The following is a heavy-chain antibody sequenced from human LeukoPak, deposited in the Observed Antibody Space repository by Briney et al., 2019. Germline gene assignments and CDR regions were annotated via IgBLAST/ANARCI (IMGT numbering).Heavy chain of an antibody. CDR1: GFTFSNHA. CDR3: ARDREGKYYSGWTVSDY. V-gene: IGHV3-23*01. Sequence: PGGSLRLSCAASGFTFSNHAMAWVRQARGKGLEWVAAISGSGGSTYYTDSVKGRFTISRDNSKNTLYVQMNSLRAEDTAVYYCARDREGKYYSGWTVSDYWGQGTLVTVSS. CDR2: ISGSGGST. J-gene: IGHJ4*02. D-gene: IGHD6-19*01.